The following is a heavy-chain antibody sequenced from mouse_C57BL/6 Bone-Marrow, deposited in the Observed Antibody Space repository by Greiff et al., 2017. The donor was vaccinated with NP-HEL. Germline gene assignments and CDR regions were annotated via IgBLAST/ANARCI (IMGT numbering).Heavy chain of an antibody. CDR1: GFTFSDYY. CDR2: ISNGGGST. J-gene: IGHJ1*03. CDR3: ARVYYSNYVGYWYFDV. V-gene: IGHV5-12*01. D-gene: IGHD2-5*01. Sequence: DVKLQESGGGLVQPGGSLKLSCAASGFTFSDYYMYWVRQTPEKRLEWVAYISNGGGSTYYPDTVKGRFTISRDNAKNTLYLQMSRLKSEDTAMYYCARVYYSNYVGYWYFDVWGTGTTVTVSS.